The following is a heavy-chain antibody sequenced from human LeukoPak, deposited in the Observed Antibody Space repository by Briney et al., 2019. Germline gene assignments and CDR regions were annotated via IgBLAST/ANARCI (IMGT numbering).Heavy chain of an antibody. D-gene: IGHD1-26*01. CDR3: ARDASGPGLVGATGEGFDY. J-gene: IGHJ4*02. Sequence: ASETLSLTCTVSGGSISSSSYYWGWIRQPPGKGLEWIGSIYYSGSTYYNPSLKSRVAISVDTSKNQFSLKLSSVTAADTAVYYCARDASGPGLVGATGEGFDYWGQGTLVTVSS. CDR1: GGSISSSSYY. CDR2: IYYSGST. V-gene: IGHV4-39*07.